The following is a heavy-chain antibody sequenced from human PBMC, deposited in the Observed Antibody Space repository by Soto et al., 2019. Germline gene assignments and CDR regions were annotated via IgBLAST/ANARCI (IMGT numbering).Heavy chain of an antibody. Sequence: QVRLVQSGTEVKKPGSSVKVSCQASGGAFTTSVLNWVRQTPRQGLEWMGGIIPMVGTANYARRFQGRVTITADKSTKTSYMELTSLTSDDTAVYYCTRGVPSNAQFDSWGQGTLITVSS. CDR1: GGAFTTSV. CDR3: TRGVPSNAQFDS. V-gene: IGHV1-69*06. D-gene: IGHD3-10*01. J-gene: IGHJ4*02. CDR2: IIPMVGTA.